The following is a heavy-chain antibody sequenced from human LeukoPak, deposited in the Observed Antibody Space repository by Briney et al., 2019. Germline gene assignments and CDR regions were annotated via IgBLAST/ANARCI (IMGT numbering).Heavy chain of an antibody. CDR1: RGSISSYY. CDR2: IYYSGST. D-gene: IGHD4-17*01. Sequence: SETLSLTCTVSRGSISSYYWGWIRQPPGRGLEWVGYIYYSGSTNYNPSLKSRVTISVDTSKNQFSLKLSSVTAADTAVYYCAMRRKYDDYRTLFDYWGQGTLVTVSS. CDR3: AMRRKYDDYRTLFDY. V-gene: IGHV4-59*01. J-gene: IGHJ4*02.